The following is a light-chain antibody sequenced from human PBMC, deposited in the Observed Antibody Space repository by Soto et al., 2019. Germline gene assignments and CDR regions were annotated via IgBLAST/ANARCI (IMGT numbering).Light chain of an antibody. J-gene: IGLJ1*01. V-gene: IGLV2-11*01. CDR2: DVT. CDR3: CSYAGSYKV. CDR1: SSDVGGYNF. Sequence: QSALTQPRSVSGSPGQSVTISCTGTSSDVGGYNFVSWCQHHPGKAPKVIIYDVTKRPSGVPDRFSGSKSGNTASLTISGLQADDEADYFCCSYAGSYKVFGTGTKLTVL.